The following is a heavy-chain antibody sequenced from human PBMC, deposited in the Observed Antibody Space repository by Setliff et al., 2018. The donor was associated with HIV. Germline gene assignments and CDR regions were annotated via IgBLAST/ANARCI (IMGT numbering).Heavy chain of an antibody. V-gene: IGHV4-59*11. Sequence: SETLSLTCTVSGGSISSHYWSWIRQPPGKGLEWIGYIYYSGSTNYNPSLTSRVTISVDTSKNQFSLKLSSVNAADTAVYYCARVLEQVVSDYWGQGTLVTVSS. D-gene: IGHD6-6*01. J-gene: IGHJ4*02. CDR2: IYYSGST. CDR3: ARVLEQVVSDY. CDR1: GGSISSHY.